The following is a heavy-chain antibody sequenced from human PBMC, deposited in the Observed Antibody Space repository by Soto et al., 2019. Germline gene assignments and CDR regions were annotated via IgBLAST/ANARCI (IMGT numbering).Heavy chain of an antibody. CDR3: TRGGQSFAGNYFDY. CDR2: ISNYSGDT. Sequence: QVQLVQSGAEVKKPGASAKVSCKASGYTFTSYGISWVRQAPGQGLEWMGWISNYSGDTNYAQKLQGRVTMTTDTSTSTAYMELRRLKPDDTAVYYCTRGGQSFAGNYFDYWGQGTLVTVSS. J-gene: IGHJ4*02. V-gene: IGHV1-18*01. D-gene: IGHD3-10*01. CDR1: GYTFTSYG.